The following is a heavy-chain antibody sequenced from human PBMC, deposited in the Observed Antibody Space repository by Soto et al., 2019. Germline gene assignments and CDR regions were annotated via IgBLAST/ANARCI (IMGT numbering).Heavy chain of an antibody. CDR1: GGSISSGGYS. D-gene: IGHD4-4*01. CDR2: INHSGST. J-gene: IGHJ4*02. CDR3: ARGMTTVTTLDY. V-gene: IGHV4-30-2*01. Sequence: LQLQESGSGLVKPSQTLSLTCAVSGGSISSGGYSWYWIRQPPGKGLEWIGYINHSGSTYYNPSLKSRVTISVDRSKNQVSLRLSSVAAADTAVYYCARGMTTVTTLDYWGQGTLVTVSS.